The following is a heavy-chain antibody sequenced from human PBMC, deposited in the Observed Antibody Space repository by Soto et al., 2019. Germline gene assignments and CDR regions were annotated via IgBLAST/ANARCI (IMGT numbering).Heavy chain of an antibody. CDR1: GFTFSSYP. CDR2: IGGSGDNT. V-gene: IGHV3-23*01. J-gene: IGHJ4*02. D-gene: IGHD6-19*01. CDR3: AKEAQWLRYFDY. Sequence: EVQLLESGGGLVQPGGSLRLSCAASGFTFSSYPMSWVRQAPGKGLEWVSAIGGSGDNTYYTDSVKGRFAISRDNSKNQLYMLRSGQRADDIAVYYRAKEAQWLRYFDYWGQGTPVTVSS.